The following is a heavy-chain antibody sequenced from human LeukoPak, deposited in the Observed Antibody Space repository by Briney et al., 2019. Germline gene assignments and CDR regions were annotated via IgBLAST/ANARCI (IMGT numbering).Heavy chain of an antibody. CDR2: IYYSGST. CDR1: GVSISSGGYY. J-gene: IGHJ4*02. V-gene: IGHV4-31*02. CDR3: ARVVGVTAVVDY. Sequence: SQTLSLTCTVSGVSISSGGYYCSWIRQHPGKGLEWIGYIYYSGSTYYNPSLKSRVTISVDTSKNQFSLKLSSVTAADTAVYYCARVVGVTAVVDYWGQGTLVTVSS. D-gene: IGHD2-21*02.